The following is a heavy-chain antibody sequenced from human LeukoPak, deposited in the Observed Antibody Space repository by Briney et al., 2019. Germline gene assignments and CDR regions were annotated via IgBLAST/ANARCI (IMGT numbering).Heavy chain of an antibody. J-gene: IGHJ4*02. Sequence: GGSLRLSCAASGFTFSSYAMSWVRQAPGKGLEWVSGINWNGGSTGYADSVKGRFTISRDNAKNSLYLQMNSLRAEDTALYYCARVGRNGDYFDYWGQGTLVTVSP. D-gene: IGHD1-1*01. CDR2: INWNGGST. V-gene: IGHV3-20*04. CDR3: ARVGRNGDYFDY. CDR1: GFTFSSYA.